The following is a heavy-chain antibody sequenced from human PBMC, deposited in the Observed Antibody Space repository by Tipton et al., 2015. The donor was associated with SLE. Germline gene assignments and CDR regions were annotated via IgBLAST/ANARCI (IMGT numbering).Heavy chain of an antibody. J-gene: IGHJ4*02. V-gene: IGHV4-31*02. CDR2: IYDSGSS. CDR3: ATSYSSNWYGEDY. Sequence: LRLSCTVSGGSINSYYWSWIRQHPGKGLEWIGYIYDSGSSSYNPSLKSRLTMSVDPSRNQFSLKLSSVTAADTALYYCATSYSSNWYGEDYWGQGTLVTVSS. D-gene: IGHD6-13*01. CDR1: GGSINSYY.